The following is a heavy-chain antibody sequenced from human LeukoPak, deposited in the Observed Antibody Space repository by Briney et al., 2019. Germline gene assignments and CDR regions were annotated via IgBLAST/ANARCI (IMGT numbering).Heavy chain of an antibody. V-gene: IGHV3-23*01. D-gene: IGHD3-16*02. CDR1: GFTFSSYG. CDR3: AKARRVVGLRLGELSLSYYFDY. CDR2: ISGSGGST. Sequence: PGGSLRLSCAVSGFTFSSYGMSWVRQAPGKGLEWVSAISGSGGSTYYADSVKGRFTISRDNSKNTLYLQMNSLRAEDTAVYYCAKARRVVGLRLGELSLSYYFDYWGQGTLVTVSS. J-gene: IGHJ4*02.